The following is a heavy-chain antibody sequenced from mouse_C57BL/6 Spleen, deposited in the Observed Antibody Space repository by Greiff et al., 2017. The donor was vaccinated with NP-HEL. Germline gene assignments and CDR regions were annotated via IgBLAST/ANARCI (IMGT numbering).Heavy chain of an antibody. D-gene: IGHD1-1*01. Sequence: QVQLKESGPGLVQPSQSLSITCTVSGFSLTSYGVHWVRQSPGKGLEWLGVIWSGGSTDYNAAFISRLSISKDNSKSQVFFKMNSLQADDTAIYYCARNHGSSYVGAMDYWGQGTSVTVSS. CDR2: IWSGGST. V-gene: IGHV2-2*01. J-gene: IGHJ4*01. CDR1: GFSLTSYG. CDR3: ARNHGSSYVGAMDY.